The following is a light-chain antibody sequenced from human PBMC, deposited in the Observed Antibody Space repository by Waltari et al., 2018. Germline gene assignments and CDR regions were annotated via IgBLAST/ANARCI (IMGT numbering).Light chain of an antibody. CDR3: QVWDANNEPGV. V-gene: IGLV3-21*04. J-gene: IGLJ1*01. CDR1: NIETKS. CDR2: YDS. Sequence: ARLTCGGNNIETKSVHWYQQKPGQAPVLVISYDSDRPSGIPERFSGSNSGNTATLTISRVEAGDEADYYCQVWDANNEPGVFGTGTEVTVL.